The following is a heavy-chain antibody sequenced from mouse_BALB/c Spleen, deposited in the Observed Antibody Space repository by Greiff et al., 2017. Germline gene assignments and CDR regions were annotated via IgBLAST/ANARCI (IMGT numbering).Heavy chain of an antibody. D-gene: IGHD2-4*01. J-gene: IGHJ2*01. CDR2: ISYSGST. V-gene: IGHV3-8*02. CDR3: ARYDYDGRSFDY. Sequence: EVKVVESGPSLVKPSQTLSLTCSVTGDSITSGYWNWIRKFPGNKLEYMGYISYSGSTYYNPSLKSRISITRDTSKNQYYLQLNSVTTEDTATYYCARYDYDGRSFDYWGQGTTLTVSS. CDR1: GDSITSGY.